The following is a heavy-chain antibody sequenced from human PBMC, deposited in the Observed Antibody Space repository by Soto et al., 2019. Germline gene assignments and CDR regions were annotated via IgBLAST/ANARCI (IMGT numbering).Heavy chain of an antibody. CDR2: ISSGSDTI. Sequence: ESGGGLVQPGGSLRLSCVASGFTLSSYSMNWVRQAPGKGLEWISYISSGSDTIYYADSVKGRFTVSRDNAKNSLYLQMNSLRDDDTAVYYCARPGEGVLFYYALDVRGQGTTVTVSS. CDR1: GFTLSSYS. V-gene: IGHV3-48*02. CDR3: ARPGEGVLFYYALDV. J-gene: IGHJ6*02. D-gene: IGHD3-16*01.